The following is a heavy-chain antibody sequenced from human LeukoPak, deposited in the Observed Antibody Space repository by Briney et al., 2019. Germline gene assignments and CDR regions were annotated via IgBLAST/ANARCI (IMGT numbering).Heavy chain of an antibody. CDR3: ARGPPTDYYDSSGFYYVFDY. Sequence: PSETLSLTCTVPGGSISSYYWNWFRQPPGKGLEWIGYIYYSGSTSYNPSLKSRVTIPIDTSKNQFSLKLSSVTAADTAVYFCARGPPTDYYDSSGFYYVFDYWGQGTLVTVSS. CDR2: IYYSGST. V-gene: IGHV4-59*12. D-gene: IGHD3-22*01. J-gene: IGHJ4*02. CDR1: GGSISSYY.